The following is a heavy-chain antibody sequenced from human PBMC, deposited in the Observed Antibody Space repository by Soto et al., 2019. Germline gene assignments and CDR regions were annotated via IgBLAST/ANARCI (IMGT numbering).Heavy chain of an antibody. D-gene: IGHD2-21*02. V-gene: IGHV3-33*01. J-gene: IGHJ4*02. CDR3: ARDLAPFRWVFVWLLGY. CDR2: IWYDGSNK. Sequence: PGGSLRLSCAASGFTFSSYGMHWVRQAPGKGLEWVAVIWYDGSNKYYADSVKGRFTISRDNSKNTLYLQMNSLRAEDTAVYYCARDLAPFRWVFVWLLGYWGQGTLVTVSS. CDR1: GFTFSSYG.